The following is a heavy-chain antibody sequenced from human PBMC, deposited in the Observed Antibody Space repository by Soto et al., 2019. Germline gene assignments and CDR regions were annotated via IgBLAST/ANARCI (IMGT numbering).Heavy chain of an antibody. CDR3: AKCKHSRGWPSPRYFYAMDV. D-gene: IGHD6-19*01. J-gene: IGHJ6*02. Sequence: PGGSLRLSCAVSGFTFSSYAMSWVRQAPRKGLEWVSAISTTGSSAYYADSVKGRFTISRDNSKNTLYLQMNSLRAEDTAVYYCAKCKHSRGWPSPRYFYAMDVWGQGTTVTVSS. CDR2: ISTTGSSA. CDR1: GFTFSSYA. V-gene: IGHV3-23*01.